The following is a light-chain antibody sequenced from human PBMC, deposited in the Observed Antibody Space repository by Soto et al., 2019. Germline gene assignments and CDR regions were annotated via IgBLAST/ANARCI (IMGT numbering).Light chain of an antibody. J-gene: IGLJ2*01. V-gene: IGLV2-23*01. CDR2: EGS. Sequence: QSVLTQPASVSGSPGQSITISCTGTSSDVGSYNLVSWYQQHPGKAPKLMIYEGSKRPSGVSNRFSGSKSGNTASLTISGLQAEDEADYYCCSYAGRSTNMLFGGGTKLTVL. CDR3: CSYAGRSTNML. CDR1: SSDVGSYNL.